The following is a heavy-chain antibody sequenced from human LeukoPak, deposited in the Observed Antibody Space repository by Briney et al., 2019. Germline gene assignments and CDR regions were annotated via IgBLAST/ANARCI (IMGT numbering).Heavy chain of an antibody. V-gene: IGHV3-48*04. CDR2: ISSSGSTI. Sequence: TGGSLRLSCAASGFTFSSYSMNWVRQAPGKGLEWVSYISSSGSTIYYADSVKGRFTISRDNAKNSLYLQMNSLGAEDTAVYYCASQYSSSVDYWGQGTLVTVSS. D-gene: IGHD6-6*01. J-gene: IGHJ4*02. CDR1: GFTFSSYS. CDR3: ASQYSSSVDY.